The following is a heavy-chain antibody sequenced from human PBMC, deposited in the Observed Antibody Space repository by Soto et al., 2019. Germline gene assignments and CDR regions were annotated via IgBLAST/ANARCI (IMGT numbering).Heavy chain of an antibody. CDR2: IYSSGNT. CDR1: GGSISSGYYY. Sequence: PSETLSLTCSVSGGSISSGYYYWSWILQPPGKGLERIGNIYSSGNTYYNPSAKRRLLIIIDTSKNQFPLKVGSVTAANTSLYYCGSSSLYGMDIWGQGTTVNVSS. J-gene: IGHJ6*02. CDR3: GSSSLYGMDI. V-gene: IGHV4-30-4*01.